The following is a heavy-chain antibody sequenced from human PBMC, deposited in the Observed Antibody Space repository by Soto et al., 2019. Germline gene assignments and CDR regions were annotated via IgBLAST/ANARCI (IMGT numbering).Heavy chain of an antibody. CDR1: GYTFTSYD. CDR3: ARGLLDCSGGSCYPHD. J-gene: IGHJ3*01. D-gene: IGHD2-15*01. CDR2: MNPNSGNT. Sequence: ASVKVSCKASGYTFTSYDINWVRQATGQGLEWMGWMNPNSGNTGYAQKFQGRVTMTRNTSISAAYMELSSLRSEDTAVYYCARGLLDCSGGSCYPHDWGQGTMVTVSS. V-gene: IGHV1-8*01.